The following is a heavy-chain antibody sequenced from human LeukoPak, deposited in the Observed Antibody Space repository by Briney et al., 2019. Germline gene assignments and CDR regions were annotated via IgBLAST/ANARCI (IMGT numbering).Heavy chain of an antibody. V-gene: IGHV3-48*03. CDR2: ISNSGSNR. CDR1: GFTFSNYE. D-gene: IGHD2-15*01. J-gene: IGHJ3*01. CDR3: ARELGVCSGGSCDAYDL. Sequence: PGGSLRLSCVASGFTFSNYEMNWVRQAPGKWLEWVSFISNSGSNRYYLNSVKGRFTISRDNPRNSLYLQMNSLRAEDTALYYCARELGVCSGGSCDAYDLWGQGTMVTVSS.